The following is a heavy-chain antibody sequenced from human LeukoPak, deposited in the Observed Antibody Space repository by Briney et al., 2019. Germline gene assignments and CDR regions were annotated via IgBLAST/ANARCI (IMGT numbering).Heavy chain of an antibody. CDR2: IIPIFGTA. J-gene: IGHJ5*02. CDR1: GGTFSSYA. D-gene: IGHD6-19*01. Sequence: ASVKVSCKASGGTFSSYAISWVRQAPGHGLEWMGGIIPIFGTANYAQKFQGRVTITTDESTSTAYMELSSLRSEDTAVYYCARDQGWYYGNWFDPWGQGTLVTVSS. CDR3: ARDQGWYYGNWFDP. V-gene: IGHV1-69*05.